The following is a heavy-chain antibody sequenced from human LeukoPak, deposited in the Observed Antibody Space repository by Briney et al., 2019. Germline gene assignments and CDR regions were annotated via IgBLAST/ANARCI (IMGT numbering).Heavy chain of an antibody. D-gene: IGHD5-18*01. Sequence: ASVKVSCKASGYTFTSYDINWVRQATGQGLEWMGWMNPNSGNTGYAQKFQGRVTMTRNTSISTAYMELSSLRSEHTAVYYCATRGYSYGRLFDYWGQGTLVTVSS. J-gene: IGHJ4*02. CDR2: MNPNSGNT. CDR3: ATRGYSYGRLFDY. CDR1: GYTFTSYD. V-gene: IGHV1-8*01.